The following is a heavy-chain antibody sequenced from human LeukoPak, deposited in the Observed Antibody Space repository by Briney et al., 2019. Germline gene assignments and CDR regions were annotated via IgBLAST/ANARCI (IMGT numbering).Heavy chain of an antibody. CDR3: ARTREQWQVLDY. CDR1: GFTVSSNY. J-gene: IGHJ4*02. Sequence: GGSLRLSCAASGFTVSSNYMSWVRQAPGKGLEWVSVIYSGGSTYYADSVKGRFTISRDNSKNTLYLQMNSLSAEDTAVYYCARTREQWQVLDYWGQGTLVTVSS. D-gene: IGHD6-19*01. CDR2: IYSGGST. V-gene: IGHV3-66*01.